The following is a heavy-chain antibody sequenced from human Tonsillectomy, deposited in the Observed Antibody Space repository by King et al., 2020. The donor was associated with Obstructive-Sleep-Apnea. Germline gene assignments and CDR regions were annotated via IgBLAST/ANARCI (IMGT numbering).Heavy chain of an antibody. CDR3: ARHTYYGSGGNPDF. V-gene: IGHV4-59*08. CDR1: GGSISSYY. CDR2: IYYNGNT. D-gene: IGHD3-10*01. J-gene: IGHJ4*02. Sequence: QLPESGPGLVKPSETLSLTCTVSGGSISSYYWSWIRQPPGKGLEWLGYIYYNGNTYYSPSLKSRVTMSVDTSKKQFSLTLSSVTAADTAVYYCARHTYYGSGGNPDFWGQGTLVTVSS.